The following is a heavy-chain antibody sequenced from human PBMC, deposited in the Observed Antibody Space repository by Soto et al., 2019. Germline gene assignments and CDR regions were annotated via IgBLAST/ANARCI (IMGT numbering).Heavy chain of an antibody. V-gene: IGHV3-74*01. D-gene: IGHD2-21*02. J-gene: IGHJ3*02. CDR3: ARGDTGAFDM. Sequence: EVQLVESGGGLVQPGGSLRLSCAASGFTFSYYWMHWVRQAPGQGLVWVSRIHSDGSSTTYADSVKGRFTISRDNAKNTLYLQMHSLRAEDTAVYYCARGDTGAFDMWGQGTMVSVSS. CDR2: IHSDGSST. CDR1: GFTFSYYW.